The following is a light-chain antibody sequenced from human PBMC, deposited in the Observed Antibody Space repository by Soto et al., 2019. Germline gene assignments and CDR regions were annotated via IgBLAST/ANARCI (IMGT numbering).Light chain of an antibody. CDR1: QSIRSY. Sequence: DIQMTQSPSSLSASVGDRVTITCRASQSIRSYLNWYQQKPGKAPKLLIYAASSLQSGVPSRFSGSGSGTDFTLTISSLQREDFATYYCQQSYSTPPKTFGQGTKVEIK. J-gene: IGKJ1*01. V-gene: IGKV1-39*01. CDR3: QQSYSTPPKT. CDR2: AAS.